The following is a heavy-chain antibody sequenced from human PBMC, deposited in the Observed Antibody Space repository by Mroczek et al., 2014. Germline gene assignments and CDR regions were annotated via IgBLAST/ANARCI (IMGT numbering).Heavy chain of an antibody. J-gene: IGHJ6*02. CDR3: AKDLSVGSGVDYYYYYGMDV. CDR2: ISYDGSNK. CDR1: GFTFSSYG. Sequence: QVQLVQSGGGVVQPGRSLRLSCAASGFTFSSYGMHWVRQAPGKGLEWVAVISYDGSNKYYADSVKGRFTISRDNSKNTLYLQMNSLRAEDTAVYYCAKDLSVGSGVDYYYYYGMDVWGQGTHGH. D-gene: IGHD3-10*01. V-gene: IGHV3-30*18.